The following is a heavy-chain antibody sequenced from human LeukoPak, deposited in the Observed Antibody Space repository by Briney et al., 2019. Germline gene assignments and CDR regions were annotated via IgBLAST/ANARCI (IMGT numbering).Heavy chain of an antibody. V-gene: IGHV4-39*01. CDR3: ARRDGYNFYFDY. CDR1: GGSISSSDHY. Sequence: SETLSLTCTVSGGSISSSDHYWAWIRQPPGKGLEWIGSVYYSGSTHYIPSLKSRVIISVDTSKNQFSLKLNSVTAADTAVYYCARRDGYNFYFDYWGQGTLVTVSS. CDR2: VYYSGST. J-gene: IGHJ4*02. D-gene: IGHD5-24*01.